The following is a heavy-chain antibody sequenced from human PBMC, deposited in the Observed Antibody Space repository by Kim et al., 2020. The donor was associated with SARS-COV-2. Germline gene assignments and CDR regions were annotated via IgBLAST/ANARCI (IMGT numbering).Heavy chain of an antibody. Sequence: GGSLRLSCAASGFTFSRYGMSWVRQAPGKGLEWVSAIGASGGRTYYADSVKGRFTIYRDNSKNTLYLQMNSLRAEDTALYYCAKHTSGYDYDYWGQGTLVTASS. CDR1: GFTFSRYG. CDR3: AKHTSGYDYDY. J-gene: IGHJ4*02. CDR2: IGASGGRT. V-gene: IGHV3-23*01. D-gene: IGHD5-12*01.